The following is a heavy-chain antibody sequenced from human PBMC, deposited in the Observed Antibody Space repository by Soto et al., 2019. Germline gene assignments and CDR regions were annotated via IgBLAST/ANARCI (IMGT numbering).Heavy chain of an antibody. V-gene: IGHV1-3*01. CDR1: GCTFTSYA. Sequence: ASVKLCCEASGCTFTSYARHWVRQAPGQRLEWMGWINAGNGNTKYSQKFEGRVTITRDRSASTACMERSSLRSEDTAVYYCTRDKGNHLLVNWLDQKRQRTLVTASS. J-gene: IGHJ5*02. CDR2: INAGNGNT. CDR3: TRDKGNHLLVNWLDQ. D-gene: IGHD2-2*01.